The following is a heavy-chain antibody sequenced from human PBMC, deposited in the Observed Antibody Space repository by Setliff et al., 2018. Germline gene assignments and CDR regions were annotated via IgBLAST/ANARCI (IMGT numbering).Heavy chain of an antibody. J-gene: IGHJ2*01. Sequence: PSETLSLTCSVSGDSIFDNYWSWIRQSPGRGLEWIAYISYSGTTNSIPSLKSRVTISVDTSKNQFSLKLSSVTAADTAVYYCARHHAQYYSDSSGYFYEDWYFDLWGRGTLVTVSS. V-gene: IGHV4-59*08. CDR3: ARHHAQYYSDSSGYFYEDWYFDL. CDR2: ISYSGTT. D-gene: IGHD3-22*01. CDR1: GDSIFDNY.